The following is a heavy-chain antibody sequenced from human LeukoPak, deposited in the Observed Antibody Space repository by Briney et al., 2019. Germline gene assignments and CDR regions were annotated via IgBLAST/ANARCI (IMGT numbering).Heavy chain of an antibody. CDR2: INPNSGGT. J-gene: IGHJ6*03. D-gene: IGHD3-10*01. CDR1: GYTFTSYG. V-gene: IGHV1-2*02. CDR3: AREGTKLPWFGELRITRYYYYYMDV. Sequence: ASVKVSCKASGYTFTSYGISWVRQAPGQGLEWMGWINPNSGGTNYAQKFQGRVTMTRDTSISTAYMELSRLRSDDTAVYYCAREGTKLPWFGELRITRYYYYYMDVWGKGTTVTISS.